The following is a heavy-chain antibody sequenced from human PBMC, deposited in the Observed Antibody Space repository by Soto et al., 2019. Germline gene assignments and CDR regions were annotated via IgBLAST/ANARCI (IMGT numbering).Heavy chain of an antibody. CDR1: GFTFSSYA. D-gene: IGHD5-18*01. Sequence: EVLLLESGGGLVQPGGSLRLSCAASGFTFSSYAMSWVRQTPGKGLEWVSALTDSGGSTYYADSVKGRFTISRDNSRNTLYLEMNSLRADDTAVYYCAKWDFHTAMVTHWGQGALVTVSS. V-gene: IGHV3-23*01. CDR3: AKWDFHTAMVTH. CDR2: LTDSGGST. J-gene: IGHJ4*02.